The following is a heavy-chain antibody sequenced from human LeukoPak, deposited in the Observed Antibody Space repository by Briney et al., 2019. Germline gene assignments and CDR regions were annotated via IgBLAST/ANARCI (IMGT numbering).Heavy chain of an antibody. D-gene: IGHD2/OR15-2a*01. J-gene: IGHJ3*02. CDR1: GGSISSGGYY. V-gene: IGHV4-31*03. Sequence: SQTLSLTRTVSGGSISSGGYYWSWIRQHPGKGLEWIGYIYYSGSTYYNPSLKSRVTISVDTSKNQFSLKLSSVTAADMAVYYCAREKVSMDDAFDIWGQGTMVTVSS. CDR3: AREKVSMDDAFDI. CDR2: IYYSGST.